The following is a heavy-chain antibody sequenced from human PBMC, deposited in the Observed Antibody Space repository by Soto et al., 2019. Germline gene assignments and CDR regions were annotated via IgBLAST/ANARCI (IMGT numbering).Heavy chain of an antibody. CDR1: GGYISSYY. J-gene: IGHJ1*01. V-gene: IGHV4-59*01. Sequence: SETLSLTCTVSGGYISSYYWSWIRQPPGKGLEWIGYIYYSGSTNYNPSLKSRVTISVDTSKNQFSLKLSSVTAADTAVYYCARLGHVYYYDSSGYREYFQHWGQGTLVTVSS. CDR3: ARLGHVYYYDSSGYREYFQH. CDR2: IYYSGST. D-gene: IGHD3-22*01.